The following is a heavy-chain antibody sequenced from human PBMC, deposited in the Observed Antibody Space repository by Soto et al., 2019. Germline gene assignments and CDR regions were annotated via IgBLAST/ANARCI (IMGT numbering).Heavy chain of an antibody. D-gene: IGHD5-12*01. Sequence: QITLKESGPTLVKPTQTLTLTCTFSGFSLSTSGVGVGWIRQPPGKALEWLALIYWNDAKRYTPSLKSRLTITMENDKNQLLLTMTNMDPVDTARYYCAHSGIGYRRYSGGYYYGMDGWGKGPAVTVCS. CDR2: IYWNDAK. J-gene: IGHJ6*04. CDR3: AHSGIGYRRYSGGYYYGMDG. CDR1: GFSLSTSGVG. V-gene: IGHV2-5*01.